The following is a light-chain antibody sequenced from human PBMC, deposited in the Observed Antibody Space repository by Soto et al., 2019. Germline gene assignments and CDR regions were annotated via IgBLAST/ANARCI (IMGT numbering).Light chain of an antibody. J-gene: IGKJ1*01. V-gene: IGKV3-11*01. CDR2: DAS. CDR3: QQRSRWPPT. Sequence: EVVLTQSPATLSLSPGERATLSCRASQSIATYLAWYQQKPGRAPSLLIFDASNRATAIPARFSGSGSGTDFTLNISSLEPEDFATYYCQQRSRWPPTFGHGTKV. CDR1: QSIATY.